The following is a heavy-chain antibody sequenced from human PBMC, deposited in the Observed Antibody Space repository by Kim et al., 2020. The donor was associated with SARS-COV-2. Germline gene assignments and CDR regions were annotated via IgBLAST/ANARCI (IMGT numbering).Heavy chain of an antibody. V-gene: IGHV4-61*01. CDR2: IYYSGST. D-gene: IGHD3-9*01. CDR3: ARDRGNYYDILTGYYNLDAFDI. Sequence: SETLSLTCTVSGGSVSSGSYYWSWIRQPPGKGLEWIGYIYYSGSTNYNPSLKSRVTISVDTSKNQFSLKLSSVTAADTAVYYCARDRGNYYDILTGYYNLDAFDIWGQGTMVTVSS. J-gene: IGHJ3*02. CDR1: GGSVSSGSYY.